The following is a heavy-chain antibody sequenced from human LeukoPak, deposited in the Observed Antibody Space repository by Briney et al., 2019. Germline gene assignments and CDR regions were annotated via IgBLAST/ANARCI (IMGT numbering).Heavy chain of an antibody. Sequence: ASVKVSCKASGYTFTSYAMHWVRQAPGQRLEWMGWINAGNGNTKYSQKFQGRVTITRDTSASTAYMELSSLRSDDTAVYYCARDSELSGPTTFDYWGQGTLVTVSS. CDR3: ARDSELSGPTTFDY. V-gene: IGHV1-3*01. CDR2: INAGNGNT. J-gene: IGHJ4*02. CDR1: GYTFTSYA. D-gene: IGHD1-26*01.